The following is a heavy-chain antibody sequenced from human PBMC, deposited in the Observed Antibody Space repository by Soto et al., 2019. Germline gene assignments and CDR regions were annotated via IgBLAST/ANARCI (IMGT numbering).Heavy chain of an antibody. V-gene: IGHV3-74*01. J-gene: IGHJ4*02. CDR1: GFTFSNYW. Sequence: GGSLRLSCSASGFTFSNYWMHWVRQAPGKGLVWVSRINRDGSSTTYADSVKGRFTISRDNAKNTLYLQMNSLRAEDTAVYYCEKDFHGGIPDYWGQGTLVTVYS. CDR3: EKDFHGGIPDY. D-gene: IGHD2-15*01. CDR2: INRDGSST.